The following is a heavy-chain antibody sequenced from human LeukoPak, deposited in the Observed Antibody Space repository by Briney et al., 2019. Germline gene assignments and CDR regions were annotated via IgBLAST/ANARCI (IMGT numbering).Heavy chain of an antibody. Sequence: GGSLRLSCAASGFTFSVYAMSWVRQAPGKGLEWDSAISATGDSTYYADSVKGRFTISRDNSTNTLYLQMSSLRAEDTAVYYCASAYCVSTSCIYWYFDLWGRGTLVTVSS. CDR1: GFTFSVYA. CDR3: ASAYCVSTSCIYWYFDL. V-gene: IGHV3-23*01. D-gene: IGHD2-2*01. J-gene: IGHJ2*01. CDR2: ISATGDST.